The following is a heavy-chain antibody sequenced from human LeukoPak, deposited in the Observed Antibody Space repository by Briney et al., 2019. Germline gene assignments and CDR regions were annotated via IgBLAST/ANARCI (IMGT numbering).Heavy chain of an antibody. CDR3: AKDQGSGSYYPFFDY. V-gene: IGHV3-30*02. D-gene: IGHD3-10*01. J-gene: IGHJ4*02. CDR2: IRYDGSNK. CDR1: GFTFSSYG. Sequence: PGGSLGLSCAASGFTFSSYGMHWVRQAPGKGLEWVAFIRYDGSNKYYADSVKGRFTISRDNSKNTLYLQVNSLRAEDTAVYYCAKDQGSGSYYPFFDYWGQGTLVTVSS.